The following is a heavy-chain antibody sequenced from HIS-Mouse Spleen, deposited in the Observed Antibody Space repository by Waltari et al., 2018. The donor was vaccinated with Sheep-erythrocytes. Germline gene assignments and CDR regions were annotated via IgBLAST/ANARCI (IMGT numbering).Heavy chain of an antibody. D-gene: IGHD6-6*01. CDR3: ARVSVAARFDY. V-gene: IGHV4-39*07. CDR1: GGSISSSSYY. CDR2: IYYSGRT. Sequence: QLQLQESGPGLVKPSETLSLTCTVSGGSISSSSYYWGWIRQPPGKGLEWIGSIYYSGRTYYNPSLKSRVTISVDTSKNQFSLKLSSVTAADTAVYYCARVSVAARFDYWGQGTLVTVSS. J-gene: IGHJ4*02.